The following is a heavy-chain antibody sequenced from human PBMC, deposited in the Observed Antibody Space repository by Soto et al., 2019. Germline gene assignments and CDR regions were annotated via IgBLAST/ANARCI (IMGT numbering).Heavy chain of an antibody. CDR1: GFTVSSNY. D-gene: IGHD1-1*01. V-gene: IGHV3-66*01. CDR3: ARETGTTPPYYYYYYMDV. CDR2: IYSGGST. Sequence: GGSLRLSCAASGFTVSSNYMSWVRQAPGKGLEWVSVIYSGGSTYYADSVKGRFTISRDNSKNTLYLQMNSLRAEDTAVYYCARETGTTPPYYYYYYMDVWGKGTTVTVSS. J-gene: IGHJ6*03.